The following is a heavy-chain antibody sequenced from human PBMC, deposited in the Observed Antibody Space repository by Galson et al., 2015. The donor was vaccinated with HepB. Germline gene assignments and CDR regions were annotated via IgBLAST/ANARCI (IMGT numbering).Heavy chain of an antibody. CDR2: FDPEDGET. CDR1: GYTLTELS. D-gene: IGHD2-15*01. Sequence: SVKVSCKVSGYTLTELSMHWVRQAPGKGLEWMGGFDPEDGETIYAQKFQGRVTMTEDTSTDTAYMELSSLRSEDTAVYYCATDSHYCSGGSCYPILNWYFDLWGRGTLVTVSS. V-gene: IGHV1-24*01. J-gene: IGHJ2*01. CDR3: ATDSHYCSGGSCYPILNWYFDL.